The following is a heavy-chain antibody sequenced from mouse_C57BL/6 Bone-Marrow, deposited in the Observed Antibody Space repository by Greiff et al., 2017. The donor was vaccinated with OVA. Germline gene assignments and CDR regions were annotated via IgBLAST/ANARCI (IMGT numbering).Heavy chain of an antibody. D-gene: IGHD1-1*01. CDR1: GYTFTSYG. CDR2: IYPRSGNT. Sequence: QVQLQQSGAELARPGASVKLSCKASGYTFTSYGISWVKQRPGQGLEWIGEIYPRSGNTYYNEKFKGKATLTADKSSSTAYMELRSLTSDGSTVYFCASQNYYGSPFAYWGQGTLVTVSA. V-gene: IGHV1-81*01. J-gene: IGHJ3*01. CDR3: ASQNYYGSPFAY.